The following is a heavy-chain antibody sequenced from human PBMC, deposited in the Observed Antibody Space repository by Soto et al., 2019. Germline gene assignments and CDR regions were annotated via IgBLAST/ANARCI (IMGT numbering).Heavy chain of an antibody. CDR2: IIPIFGTA. V-gene: IGHV1-69*06. CDR1: GGTFSSYA. D-gene: IGHD2-2*01. CDR3: ARGGGVVPAAMGATDGMDV. Sequence: QVQLVQSGAEVKKPGSSVKVSCKASGGTFSSYAISWVRQAPGQGLEWMGGIIPIFGTANYAQKFQGRVTITADKSTSTAYMELSRLGSEDTAVYYCARGGGVVPAAMGATDGMDVWGQGTTVTVSS. J-gene: IGHJ6*02.